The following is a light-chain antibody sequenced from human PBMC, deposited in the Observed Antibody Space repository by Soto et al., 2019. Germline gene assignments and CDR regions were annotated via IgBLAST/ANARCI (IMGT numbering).Light chain of an antibody. V-gene: IGLV2-14*01. J-gene: IGLJ2*01. CDR1: SNDIGGYIY. CDR3: SSYTGSGVVV. CDR2: DVS. Sequence: QSVLTQPASVSGSPGQSITISCTGTSNDIGGYIYVSWYQQSPGKAPKLMIYDVSNRPSGVSNRFSGSKSGNTASLTISGLQAEDEADYYCSSYTGSGVVVFGGGTKLTVL.